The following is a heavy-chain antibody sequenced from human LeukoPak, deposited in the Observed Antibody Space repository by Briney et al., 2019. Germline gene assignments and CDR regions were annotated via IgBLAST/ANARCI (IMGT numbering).Heavy chain of an antibody. J-gene: IGHJ6*02. CDR1: GGSFSGYY. D-gene: IGHD2-15*01. CDR3: AHRPYCSGGSCYRHYYYYGMDV. CDR2: INHSGST. V-gene: IGHV4-34*01. Sequence: SETLSLTCAVYGGSFSGYYWSWIRQPPGKGLEWIGEINHSGSTNYNPSLRSRVTISVDTSKNQFSLKLSSVTAADTAVYYCAHRPYCSGGSCYRHYYYYGMDVWGQGTTVIVFS.